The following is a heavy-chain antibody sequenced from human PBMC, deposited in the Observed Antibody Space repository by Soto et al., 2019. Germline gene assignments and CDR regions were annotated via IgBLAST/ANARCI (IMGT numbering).Heavy chain of an antibody. V-gene: IGHV3-73*01. CDR2: IRSKPKGFTT. J-gene: IGHJ4*02. Sequence: GGSLRLSCSGSGFTFSGSVIHWVRQASGKGLEWVGHIRSKPKGFTTAYAASLNGRFTISRDDSKKTSYLQMNSLNIEDTAVYYCSGHGDVIYGAIVEKYFDNWGQGTLVTVSS. CDR1: GFTFSGSV. D-gene: IGHD3-3*01. CDR3: SGHGDVIYGAIVEKYFDN.